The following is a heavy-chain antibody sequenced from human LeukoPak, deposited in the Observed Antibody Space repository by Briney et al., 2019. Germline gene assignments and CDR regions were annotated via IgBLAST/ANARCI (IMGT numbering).Heavy chain of an antibody. CDR2: IYYSGNT. V-gene: IGHV4-39*07. D-gene: IGHD3-10*01. Sequence: SETLSLTCTVSGGSISSSSYYWGWIRQPPGKGLEWIGSIYYSGNTYYNPSLKSRVTISVDTSKNQFSLKLSSVTAANTAVYYCARGTNYGSGSYYNWFDPWGQGTLVTVSS. CDR3: ARGTNYGSGSYYNWFDP. CDR1: GGSISSSSYY. J-gene: IGHJ5*02.